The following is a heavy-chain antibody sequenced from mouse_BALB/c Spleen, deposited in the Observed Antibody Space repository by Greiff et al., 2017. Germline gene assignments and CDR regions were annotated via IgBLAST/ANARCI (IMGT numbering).Heavy chain of an antibody. Sequence: EVKLMESGGGLVKPGGSLKLSCAASGFTFSDYYMYWVRQTPEKRLEWVATISDGGSYTYYPDSVKGRFTISRDNAKNNLYLQMSSLKSEDTAMYYCARGVYYGYDGTYYFDYWGQGTTLTVSS. V-gene: IGHV5-4*02. D-gene: IGHD2-2*01. CDR2: ISDGGSYT. CDR3: ARGVYYGYDGTYYFDY. J-gene: IGHJ2*01. CDR1: GFTFSDYY.